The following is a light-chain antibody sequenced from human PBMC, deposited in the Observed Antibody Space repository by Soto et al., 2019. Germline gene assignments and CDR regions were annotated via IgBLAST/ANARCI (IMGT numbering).Light chain of an antibody. Sequence: DIQMTQSPSSLSASVGDRVTITCRASQTISSWLAWYQQKPGKAPKLLIYKASTLKSGVPSRFSGSGSGTEFTLTISSLQPDDFATYYCHHYNSYSEAFGQGTK. V-gene: IGKV1-5*03. CDR1: QTISSW. J-gene: IGKJ1*01. CDR2: KAS. CDR3: HHYNSYSEA.